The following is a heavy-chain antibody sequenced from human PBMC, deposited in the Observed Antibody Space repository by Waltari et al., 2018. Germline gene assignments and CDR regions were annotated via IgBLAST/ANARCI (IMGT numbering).Heavy chain of an antibody. J-gene: IGHJ4*02. Sequence: QVQLVQSGAEVKKPGSSVKVSCNASGGTFSSDAISWVRQAPGQGLEWMGGIIPIFGTANYAQKFQGRVTITADESTSTAYMELGSLRSEDTAVYYCARDGTPTTVTTASWYYWGQGTLVTVSS. CDR3: ARDGTPTTVTTASWYY. V-gene: IGHV1-69*01. D-gene: IGHD4-4*01. CDR2: IIPIFGTA. CDR1: GGTFSSDA.